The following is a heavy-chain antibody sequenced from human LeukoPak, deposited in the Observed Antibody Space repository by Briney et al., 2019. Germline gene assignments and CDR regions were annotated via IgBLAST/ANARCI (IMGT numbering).Heavy chain of an antibody. CDR1: GFTFNNYV. J-gene: IGHJ4*02. CDR2: ISHTGGDT. V-gene: IGHV3-23*01. Sequence: PGGSLRLSCAASGFTFNNYVMSWVRQAPGKELEWVSGISHTGGDTNYADTVLGRFTVSRDNSKNTLYLQMNSLRAEDTAIYYCASTRVCGGILLRPDCLYFEDWGQGALVTVSS. CDR3: ASTRVCGGILLRPDCLYFED. D-gene: IGHD3-16*01.